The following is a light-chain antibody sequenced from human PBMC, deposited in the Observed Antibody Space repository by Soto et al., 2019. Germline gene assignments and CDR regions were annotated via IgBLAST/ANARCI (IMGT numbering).Light chain of an antibody. J-gene: IGLJ2*01. CDR2: EVS. CDR1: SSDVGGYNY. V-gene: IGLV2-14*01. Sequence: QLVLTQPASVSGSPGQSITISCTGTSSDVGGYNYVSWYQHHPGKGPKLMIHEVSNRPSGVSNRFSGSKSGNTASLTISGLQAEDEADYYCTSYTTSNTLPFLFGGGTKLTVL. CDR3: TSYTTSNTLPFL.